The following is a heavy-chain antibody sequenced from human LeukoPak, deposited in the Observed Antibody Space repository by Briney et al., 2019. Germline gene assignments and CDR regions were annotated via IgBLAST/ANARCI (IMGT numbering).Heavy chain of an antibody. CDR1: GGSISSYY. D-gene: IGHD6-6*01. CDR3: ARFYSYSSSFSCFDY. J-gene: IGHJ4*02. V-gene: IGHV4-59*08. Sequence: SETLSLTCTVSGGSISSYYWSWIRQPPGKGLEWIGYIYYSGTTNYNPSLKSRVTISVDTSKNQFSLKLSSVTAADTAVYYCARFYSYSSSFSCFDYWGQGTLVTVSS. CDR2: IYYSGTT.